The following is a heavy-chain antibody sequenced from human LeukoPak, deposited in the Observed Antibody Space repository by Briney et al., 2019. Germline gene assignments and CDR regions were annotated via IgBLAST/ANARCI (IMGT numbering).Heavy chain of an antibody. CDR3: ASYPYCGGDCYSLDY. Sequence: GGSLRLSCAASGFTVSSNYMSWVRQAPGKGLEWVSVIYSGGSTYYADSVKGRFTISRDNSKNTLYLQMNSLRAEDTAVYYCASYPYCGGDCYSLDYWGQGTLVTVSS. CDR1: GFTVSSNY. V-gene: IGHV3-66*01. J-gene: IGHJ4*02. D-gene: IGHD2-21*02. CDR2: IYSGGST.